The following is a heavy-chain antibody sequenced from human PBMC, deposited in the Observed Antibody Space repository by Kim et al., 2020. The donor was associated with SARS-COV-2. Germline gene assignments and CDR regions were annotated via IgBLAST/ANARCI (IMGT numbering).Heavy chain of an antibody. Sequence: GGSLRLSCAASGFTFSSYWMHWVRQAPGKGLVWVSRINSDGSSTSYADYVKGRFTISRDNAKNTLYLQMNSLRAEDMAVYYCARAPLLCQLRGCGEFDYWGQGTLVTVS. J-gene: IGHJ4*02. D-gene: IGHD2-2*01. CDR2: INSDGSST. CDR3: ARAPLLCQLRGCGEFDY. V-gene: IGHV3-74*01. CDR1: GFTFSSYW.